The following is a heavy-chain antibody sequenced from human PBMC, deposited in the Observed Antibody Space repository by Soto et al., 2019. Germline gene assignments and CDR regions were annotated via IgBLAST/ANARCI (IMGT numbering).Heavy chain of an antibody. CDR3: ARVGCSSTSCPKSYYYYYYMDV. J-gene: IGHJ6*03. V-gene: IGHV4-31*03. D-gene: IGHD2-2*01. CDR1: GGSXSSGGYY. Sequence: LSLTCTVSGGSXSSGGYYWSWIRQHPGKGLEWIGYIYYSGSTYYNPSLKSRVTISVDTSKNQFSLKLSSVTAADTAVYYCARVGCSSTSCPKSYYYYYYMDVWGKGTTVTVSS. CDR2: IYYSGST.